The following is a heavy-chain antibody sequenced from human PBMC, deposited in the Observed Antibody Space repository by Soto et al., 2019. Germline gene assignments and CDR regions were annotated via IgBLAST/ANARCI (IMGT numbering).Heavy chain of an antibody. CDR1: GYTFTSYA. CDR3: AREPGSIAAAGDFDY. V-gene: IGHV1-3*01. CDR2: INAGNGNT. J-gene: IGHJ4*02. Sequence: ASVKVSCKASGYTFTSYAMHWVRQAPGQRLEWMGWINAGNGNTKYSQKIQGRVTITRDTSASTAYMELSSLRSEDTAVYYCAREPGSIAAAGDFDYWGQGTLVTVSS. D-gene: IGHD6-13*01.